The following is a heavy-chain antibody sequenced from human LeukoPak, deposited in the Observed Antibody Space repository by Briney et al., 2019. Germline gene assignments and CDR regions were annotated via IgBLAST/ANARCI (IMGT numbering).Heavy chain of an antibody. J-gene: IGHJ4*02. CDR3: SLLAVASPQDY. CDR2: ISSSGSIV. CDR1: GFSFSTYE. Sequence: GGSLRLSCAASGFSFSTYEMHWVRQAPGKGLEWVSDISSSGSIVYYADSVKGRFTTSRDNANNYLYLQMHSLRAEDTAAYYCSLLAVASPQDYWGQGTLVTVSS. D-gene: IGHD6-19*01. V-gene: IGHV3-48*03.